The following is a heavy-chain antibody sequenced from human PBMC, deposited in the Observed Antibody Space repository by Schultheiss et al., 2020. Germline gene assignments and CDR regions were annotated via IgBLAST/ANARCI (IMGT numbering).Heavy chain of an antibody. Sequence: GSLRLSCTVSGGSISSYYWSWIRQPAGKGLEWIGRIYTSGSTNYNPSLKSRVTMSVDTSKNQFSLKLSSVTAADTAVYYCARGGTVAARPRAEYFQHWGQGTLVTVSS. V-gene: IGHV4-4*07. CDR3: ARGGTVAARPRAEYFQH. CDR1: GGSISSYY. D-gene: IGHD6-6*01. CDR2: IYTSGST. J-gene: IGHJ1*01.